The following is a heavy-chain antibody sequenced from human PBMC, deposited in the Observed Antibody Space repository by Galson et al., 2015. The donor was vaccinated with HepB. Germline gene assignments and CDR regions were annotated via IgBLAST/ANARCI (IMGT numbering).Heavy chain of an antibody. J-gene: IGHJ4*02. CDR3: ARICGGDCPGY. D-gene: IGHD2-21*01. Sequence: SVKVSCKASGYTFTSYSMHWVRQAPGQGLEWMGIINPSDGSTSYAQKFQGRITMTRDTSTSTVYMELSSLRSEDTAVYYCARICGGDCPGYWGQGTLVTVSS. CDR1: GYTFTSYS. V-gene: IGHV1-46*01. CDR2: INPSDGST.